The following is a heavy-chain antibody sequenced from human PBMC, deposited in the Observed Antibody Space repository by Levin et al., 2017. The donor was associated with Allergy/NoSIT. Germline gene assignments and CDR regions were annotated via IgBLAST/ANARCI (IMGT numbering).Heavy chain of an antibody. Sequence: QPGGSLRLSCAASGFTFSSYGMHWVRQAPGKGLEWVAVISYDGSNKYYADSVKGRFTISRDNSKNTLYLQMNSLRAEDTAVYYCAKEGPWQYYYGSGSYVGYFQHWGQGTLVTVSS. CDR2: ISYDGSNK. J-gene: IGHJ1*01. V-gene: IGHV3-30*18. CDR1: GFTFSSYG. D-gene: IGHD3-10*01. CDR3: AKEGPWQYYYGSGSYVGYFQH.